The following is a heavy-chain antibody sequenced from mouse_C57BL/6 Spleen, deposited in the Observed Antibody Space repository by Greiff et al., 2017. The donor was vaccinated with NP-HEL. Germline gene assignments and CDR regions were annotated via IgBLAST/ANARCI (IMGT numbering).Heavy chain of an antibody. V-gene: IGHV1-61*01. CDR1: GYTFPSYW. D-gene: IGHD1-1*01. Sequence: QVQLQQPGAELVRPGSSVKLSCKASGYTFPSYWMDWVKQRPGQGLEWIGNIYPSDSETHYNQTFKDKATLTVDTSSSTAYMQLSSLTSEDSAVYYCARSLITTVVATPGYWGQGTTLTVSS. CDR2: IYPSDSET. J-gene: IGHJ2*01. CDR3: ARSLITTVVATPGY.